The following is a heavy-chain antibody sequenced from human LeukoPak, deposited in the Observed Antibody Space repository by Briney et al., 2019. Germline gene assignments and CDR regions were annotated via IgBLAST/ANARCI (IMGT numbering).Heavy chain of an antibody. CDR2: INPNSGGT. Sequence: ASVKVSCKASGYTFTGYYMHWVRQAPGQGLEWMGWINPNSGGTNYAQKFQGRVTITTDESTSTAYMELSSLRSEDTAVYYCAAYSSSYTRDDYWGQGTLVTVSS. CDR1: GYTFTGYY. J-gene: IGHJ4*02. D-gene: IGHD6-13*01. CDR3: AAYSSSYTRDDY. V-gene: IGHV1-2*02.